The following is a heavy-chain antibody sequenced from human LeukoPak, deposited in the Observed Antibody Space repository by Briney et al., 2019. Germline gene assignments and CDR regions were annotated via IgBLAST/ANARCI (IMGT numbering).Heavy chain of an antibody. V-gene: IGHV4-34*01. CDR3: HLVRGGGYFDY. CDR2: INHSGDT. D-gene: IGHD3-10*01. CDR1: GGSFSGFY. J-gene: IGHJ4*02. Sequence: PSETLSLTCAVYGGSFSGFYWSWIRQSPGKGLEWIGEINHSGDTNYNPSLKSRLTISVDTSKNHVCLNLSSVTAADTAVYYCHLVRGGGYFDYWGQGTLVTVSS.